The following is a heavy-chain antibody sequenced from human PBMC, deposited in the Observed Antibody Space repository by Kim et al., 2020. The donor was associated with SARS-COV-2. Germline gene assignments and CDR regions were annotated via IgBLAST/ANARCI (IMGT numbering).Heavy chain of an antibody. CDR2: INSDGSST. Sequence: GGSLRLSCAASGFTFSSYWMHWVRQAPGKGLVWVSRINSDGSSTSYADSVKGRFTISRDNAKNTLYLQMNSLRAEDTAVYYCASNKYYYDSSGYQLEDYWGQGTMVTVSS. J-gene: IGHJ4*02. V-gene: IGHV3-74*01. CDR1: GFTFSSYW. D-gene: IGHD3-22*01. CDR3: ASNKYYYDSSGYQLEDY.